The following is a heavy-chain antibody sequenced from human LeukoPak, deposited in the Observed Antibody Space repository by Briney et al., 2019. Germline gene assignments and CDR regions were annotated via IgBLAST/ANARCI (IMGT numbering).Heavy chain of an antibody. Sequence: SQTLSLTCTVSGGSPSRGGYYWRWIRPHPGKGLECLGYIYYSGSPYYNPSLKSRVTISVDTSKHQFPLKLSSVTAADTAVYYCAREGERMVPATLGVRMSRWFDPWGQGTLVTVSS. V-gene: IGHV4-31*03. CDR1: GGSPSRGGYY. CDR3: AREGERMVPATLGVRMSRWFDP. CDR2: IYYSGSP. J-gene: IGHJ5*02. D-gene: IGHD2-15*01.